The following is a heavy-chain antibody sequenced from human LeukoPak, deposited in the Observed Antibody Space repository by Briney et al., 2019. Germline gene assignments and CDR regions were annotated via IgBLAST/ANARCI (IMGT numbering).Heavy chain of an antibody. CDR2: INHSGST. J-gene: IGHJ3*02. CDR1: GGSFSGYY. Sequence: KSSETLSLTCAVYGGSFSGYYWSWIRQPPGKGLEWIGEINHSGSTNYNPSLKSRVTISVDTSENQFSLKLSSVTAADTAVYYCARDHYYYGSGSYQEDAFDIWGQGTMVTVSS. CDR3: ARDHYYYGSGSYQEDAFDI. V-gene: IGHV4-34*01. D-gene: IGHD3-10*01.